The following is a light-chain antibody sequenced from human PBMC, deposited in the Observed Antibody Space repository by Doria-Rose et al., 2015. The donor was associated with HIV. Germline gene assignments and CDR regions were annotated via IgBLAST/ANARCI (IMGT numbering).Light chain of an antibody. CDR3: HQYASSRT. Sequence: EIVLTQSPGTLSLSPGERATLSCRASQSVSANYLAWYQQRPGQSHRLLIYGASSRATDIPDRFSGSGSGTDSTLTISRLEPEDFAVYYCHQYASSRTFGQGTKVEIK. J-gene: IGKJ1*01. V-gene: IGKV3-20*01. CDR2: GAS. CDR1: QSVSANY.